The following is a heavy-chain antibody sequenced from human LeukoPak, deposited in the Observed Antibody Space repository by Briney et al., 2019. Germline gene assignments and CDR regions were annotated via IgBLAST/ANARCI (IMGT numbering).Heavy chain of an antibody. V-gene: IGHV1-24*01. J-gene: IGHJ3*02. CDR1: GYTLTELS. Sequence: VASVKVSCKVSGYTLTELSMHWVRQAPGKGLEWMGGFDPEDGETIYAQKFQGRVTMTEDTSTDTAYMELSSLRSEDTAVYYCATAIDIVLMVYARDAFDIWGQGTMVTVSS. D-gene: IGHD2-8*01. CDR3: ATAIDIVLMVYARDAFDI. CDR2: FDPEDGET.